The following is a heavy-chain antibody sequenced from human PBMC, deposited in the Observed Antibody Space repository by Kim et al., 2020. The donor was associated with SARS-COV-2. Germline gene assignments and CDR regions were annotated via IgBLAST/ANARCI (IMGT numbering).Heavy chain of an antibody. CDR3: AKEVTPSPGTFFDY. D-gene: IGHD4-4*01. J-gene: IGHJ4*02. V-gene: IGHV3-23*01. Sequence: ADSVKGRFTISRDNSKNTLYLQMNSLRAEDTAVYYCAKEVTPSPGTFFDYWGQGTLVTVSS.